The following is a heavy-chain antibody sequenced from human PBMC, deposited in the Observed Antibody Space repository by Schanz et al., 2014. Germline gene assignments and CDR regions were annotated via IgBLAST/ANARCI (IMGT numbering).Heavy chain of an antibody. J-gene: IGHJ4*02. CDR2: ISFGSTAI. D-gene: IGHD6-19*01. CDR3: AIIGVMVAVAGTRADY. CDR1: GFTFSSSS. Sequence: EMQLVQSGGALVQPGGSMRLSCEGSGFTFSSSSLNWVRQAPGKGLEWIAFISFGSTAIYYADSVKGRFNVTRDNAKNSRFLQMNRLRAEDTALYYCAIIGVMVAVAGTRADYWGQGALVTVSS. V-gene: IGHV3-48*01.